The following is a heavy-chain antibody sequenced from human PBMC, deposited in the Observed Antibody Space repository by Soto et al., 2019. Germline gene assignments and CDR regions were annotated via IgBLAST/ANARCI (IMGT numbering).Heavy chain of an antibody. CDR3: AKDIHAARGGNNCGADY. CDR1: GFTFSTYG. J-gene: IGHJ4*02. CDR2: ISHDGRNK. D-gene: IGHD1-1*01. V-gene: IGHV3-30*18. Sequence: QVQVVESGGGVVQPGRSLTLSCAASGFTFSTYGMHWVRQAPGKGLEWVSIISHDGRNKWYADSVQGRFAISRDNSMNTLYLHVNSLRTGETAMYYCAKDIHAARGGNNCGADYWGQGTLVTVSS.